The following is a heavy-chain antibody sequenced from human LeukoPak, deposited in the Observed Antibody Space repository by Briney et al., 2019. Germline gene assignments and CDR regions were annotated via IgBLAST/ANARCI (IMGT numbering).Heavy chain of an antibody. V-gene: IGHV1-69*01. CDR3: ARDLGQQLANYYFDY. CDR2: IIPIFGTA. CDR1: GGTFSSYA. D-gene: IGHD6-13*01. Sequence: SVKVSCKASGGTFSSYAISWVRQAPGQGLEWMGGIIPIFGTANYAQKFQGRVTITVDESTSTAYMELSSLRSEDTAVYYCARDLGQQLANYYFDYWGQGTLVTVSS. J-gene: IGHJ4*02.